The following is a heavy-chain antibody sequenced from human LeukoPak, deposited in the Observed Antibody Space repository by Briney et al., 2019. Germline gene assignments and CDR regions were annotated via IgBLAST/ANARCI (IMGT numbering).Heavy chain of an antibody. D-gene: IGHD3-10*01. CDR1: GGSFSDYY. CDR3: ARVSYYYGSGSYRGQFSHYYYYMDV. CDR2: INHSGST. V-gene: IGHV4-34*01. J-gene: IGHJ6*03. Sequence: SETLSLTCAVYGGSFSDYYWNWIRQPPGKGLEWIGEINHSGSTNYNPSLKSRVTMSVDTSKNQFSLKLSSVTAADTAVYYCARVSYYYGSGSYRGQFSHYYYYMDVWGKGTTVTISS.